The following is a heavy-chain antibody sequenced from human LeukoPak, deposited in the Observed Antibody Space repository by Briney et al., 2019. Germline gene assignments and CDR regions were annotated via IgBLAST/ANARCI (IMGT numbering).Heavy chain of an antibody. Sequence: GASVKVSCKASGYIFTGYYMHWVRQAPGQGLEWMGWINPNSGGTNYAQKFQGRVTMTRDTSISTAYMELSRLRSDDTAVYYCARTVAVAGTLIDYWGQGTLVTVSS. D-gene: IGHD6-19*01. CDR3: ARTVAVAGTLIDY. CDR1: GYIFTGYY. J-gene: IGHJ4*02. V-gene: IGHV1-2*02. CDR2: INPNSGGT.